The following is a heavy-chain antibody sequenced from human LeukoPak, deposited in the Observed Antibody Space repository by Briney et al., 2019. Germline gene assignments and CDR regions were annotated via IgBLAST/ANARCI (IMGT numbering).Heavy chain of an antibody. Sequence: GGSLRLSCAASGFTFDDYTMHWVRQAPGTGLEWVASIKHDGSEKYYVDSVNGRFTISRDDARNSLYLQMNSLRVDDTAVYYCARHLIHSSSWYDYFDFWGQGTLVTVSS. D-gene: IGHD6-13*01. CDR2: IKHDGSEK. CDR3: ARHLIHSSSWYDYFDF. CDR1: GFTFDDYT. J-gene: IGHJ4*02. V-gene: IGHV3-7*01.